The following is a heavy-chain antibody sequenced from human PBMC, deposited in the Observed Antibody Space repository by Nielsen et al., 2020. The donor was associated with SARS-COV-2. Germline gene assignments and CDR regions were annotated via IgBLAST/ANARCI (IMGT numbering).Heavy chain of an antibody. D-gene: IGHD7-27*01. J-gene: IGHJ4*02. CDR2: ISSTGSLI. CDR3: ARSVLGGYFDY. V-gene: IGHV3-48*02. CDR1: GFTFSGYS. Sequence: GESLKISCAASGFTFSGYSVNWVRQAPGKGLEWISYISSTGSLIYYANSVKGRFTISRDNARNSVYLQMNSLRDEDTAVYYCARSVLGGYFDYWGQGILVTISS.